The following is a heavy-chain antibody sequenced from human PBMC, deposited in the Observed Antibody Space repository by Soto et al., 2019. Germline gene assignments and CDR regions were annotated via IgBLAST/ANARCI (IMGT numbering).Heavy chain of an antibody. J-gene: IGHJ4*02. Sequence: TVSGGSISSYYWSWIRQPPGKGLEWIGYIYYSGSTNYNPSLKSRVTISVDTSKNQFSLKLSSVTAADTAAYYCASGKGVIIDYWGQGTLVTVSS. V-gene: IGHV4-59*01. D-gene: IGHD6-13*01. CDR2: IYYSGST. CDR1: GGSISSYY. CDR3: ASGKGVIIDY.